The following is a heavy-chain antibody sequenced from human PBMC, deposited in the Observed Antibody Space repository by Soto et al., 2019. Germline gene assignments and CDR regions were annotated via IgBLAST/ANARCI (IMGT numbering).Heavy chain of an antibody. V-gene: IGHV4-34*01. CDR2: INHSGST. CDR3: ARGLKHLGELSLSYMDV. J-gene: IGHJ6*03. D-gene: IGHD3-16*02. Sequence: KPSETLSLTCAVYGGSFSGYYWSWIRQPPGKGLEWIGEINHSGSTNYNPSLKSRVTISVDTSKNQFSLKLSSVTAADTAVYYCARGLKHLGELSLSYMDVWGKGTAVTVSS. CDR1: GGSFSGYY.